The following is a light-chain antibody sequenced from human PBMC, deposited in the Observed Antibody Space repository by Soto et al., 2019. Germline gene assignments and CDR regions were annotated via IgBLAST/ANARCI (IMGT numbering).Light chain of an antibody. CDR3: SSYTSSSTYV. J-gene: IGLJ1*01. CDR2: DVT. CDR1: RSDVGGYNY. V-gene: IGLV2-14*01. Sequence: HSVLTQPASVYGSPGQSITISCTGTRSDVGGYNYVYWHQQHPGKAPKLMIYDVTNRPSGVSDRFSGSKSGNTASLTISGLQAEDEADYYCSSYTSSSTYVFGAGTKVTVI.